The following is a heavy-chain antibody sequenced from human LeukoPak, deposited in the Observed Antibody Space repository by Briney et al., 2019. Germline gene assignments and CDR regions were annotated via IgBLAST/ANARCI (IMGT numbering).Heavy chain of an antibody. CDR3: ARDRGGSYSAIDY. CDR2: IKYDGTST. J-gene: IGHJ4*02. CDR1: GFSFSSDW. D-gene: IGHD1-26*01. Sequence: GGSLRLSCAASGFSFSSDWMHWVRQTPGEGLVWVSRIKYDGTSTTYADSVKGRFTISRDNAKNSLYLQMNSLRAEDTAVYYCARDRGGSYSAIDYWGQGTLVTVSS. V-gene: IGHV3-74*01.